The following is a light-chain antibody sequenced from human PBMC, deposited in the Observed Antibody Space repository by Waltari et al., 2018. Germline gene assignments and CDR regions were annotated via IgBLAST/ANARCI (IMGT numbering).Light chain of an antibody. V-gene: IGKV1-5*01. J-gene: IGKJ4*01. CDR3: QQYNSS. CDR2: DAS. Sequence: DIQMTQSPSTLSASVGARVTITCRASQSISSWLAWYQQKPGKAPKLLIYDASSLESGVPSRFSGSGSGTEFTLTISSLQPDDFATYYCQQYNSSFGGGTKVEIK. CDR1: QSISSW.